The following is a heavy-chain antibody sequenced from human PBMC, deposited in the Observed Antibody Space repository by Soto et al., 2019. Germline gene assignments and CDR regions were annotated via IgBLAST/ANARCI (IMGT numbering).Heavy chain of an antibody. D-gene: IGHD2-2*01. CDR3: AKHEGYCSTTTCSNFDY. CDR2: IYPGDSDS. CDR1: GFTFTSYW. V-gene: IGHV5-51*01. J-gene: IGHJ4*02. Sequence: GESLKISCKGSGFTFTSYWIAWVRQMPGKGLEWMGIIYPGDSDSSYSPSFQGQVTISADKSINTAYLHWSSLKASDTAIYYCAKHEGYCSTTTCSNFDYWGQGTLVTVTS.